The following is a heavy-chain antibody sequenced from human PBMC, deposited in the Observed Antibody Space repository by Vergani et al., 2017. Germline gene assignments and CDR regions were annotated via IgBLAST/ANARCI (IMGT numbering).Heavy chain of an antibody. Sequence: EVQLVESGGGLVKPGGSLRLSCAASGFTFSSYSMNWVRQPPGKGLEWVSVIYSGGSTYYADSVKGRFTISRHNSKNTLYLQMNSLRAEDTAVYYCAKNSKSIAVAGASVLPNWGQGTLVTVSS. CDR2: IYSGGST. CDR3: AKNSKSIAVAGASVLPN. J-gene: IGHJ4*02. CDR1: GFTFSSYS. D-gene: IGHD6-19*01. V-gene: IGHV3-53*04.